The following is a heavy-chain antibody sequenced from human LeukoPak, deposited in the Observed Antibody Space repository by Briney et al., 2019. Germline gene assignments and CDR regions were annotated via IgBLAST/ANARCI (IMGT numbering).Heavy chain of an antibody. CDR2: IYTSGST. Sequence: SETLSLTCTVSGGSISSYYWSWIRQPPGKGLEWIGYIYTSGSTNYNPSLKSRVTISVDTSKNQFSLKLSSVTAADTAVYYCARARRGYSGCDYAFDYWGQGTLVTVSS. CDR3: ARARRGYSGCDYAFDY. J-gene: IGHJ4*02. D-gene: IGHD5-12*01. CDR1: GGSISSYY. V-gene: IGHV4-4*09.